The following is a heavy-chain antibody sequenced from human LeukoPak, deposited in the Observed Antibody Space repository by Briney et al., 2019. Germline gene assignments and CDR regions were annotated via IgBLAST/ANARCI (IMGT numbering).Heavy chain of an antibody. J-gene: IGHJ4*02. V-gene: IGHV3-73*01. CDR2: ITTKADNSAT. CDR3: HRLTTVAMTGF. D-gene: IGHD4-17*01. CDR1: GFTFSDSA. Sequence: GGSLKLSCAASGFTFSDSAIHWVRQASGKGLEWVGRITTKADNSATAYAASVNGRFTISRDDSKNTAYLQMSSLKIEDTAVYYCHRLTTVAMTGFWGQGTLVTVSS.